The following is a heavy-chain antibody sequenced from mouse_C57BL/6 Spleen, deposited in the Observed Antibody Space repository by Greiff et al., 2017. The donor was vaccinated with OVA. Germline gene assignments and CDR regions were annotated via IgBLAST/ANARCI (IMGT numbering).Heavy chain of an antibody. CDR3: AREGAYDPWFAY. D-gene: IGHD6-5*01. CDR2: ISYDGSN. V-gene: IGHV3-6*01. Sequence: EVQLQQSGPGLVKPSQSLSLTCSVTGYSITSGYYWNWIRQFPGNKLEWMGYISYDGSNNYNPSLQNRISITRDTSKNQLFLKLNSVTTEDTATYYCAREGAYDPWFAYWGQGTLVTVSA. J-gene: IGHJ3*01. CDR1: GYSITSGYY.